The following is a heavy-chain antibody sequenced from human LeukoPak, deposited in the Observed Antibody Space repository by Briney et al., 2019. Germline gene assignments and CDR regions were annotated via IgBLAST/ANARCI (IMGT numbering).Heavy chain of an antibody. CDR1: GYTFTGYY. V-gene: IGHV1-2*02. Sequence: ASVKVSCKASGYTFTGYYMHWARQAPGQGLEWMGWINPNSGGTNYAQKFQGRVTMTRDTSISTAYMELSRLRSDDTAVYYCARGSGYCSSTSCYRRWFDPWGQGTLVTVSS. D-gene: IGHD2-2*01. J-gene: IGHJ5*02. CDR2: INPNSGGT. CDR3: ARGSGYCSSTSCYRRWFDP.